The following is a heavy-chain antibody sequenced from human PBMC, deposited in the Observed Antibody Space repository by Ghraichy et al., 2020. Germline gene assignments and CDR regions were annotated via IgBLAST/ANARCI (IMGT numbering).Heavy chain of an antibody. CDR1: GFTFSSYA. CDR3: ARSLTNLGIVGAAAIDY. J-gene: IGHJ4*02. V-gene: IGHV3-30-3*01. Sequence: GGSLRLSCAASGFTFSSYAMHWVRQAPGKGLEWVAVISYDGSNKYYADSVKGRFTISRDNSKNTLYLQMNSLRAEDTAVYYCARSLTNLGIVGAAAIDYWGQGTLVTVSS. D-gene: IGHD1-26*01. CDR2: ISYDGSNK.